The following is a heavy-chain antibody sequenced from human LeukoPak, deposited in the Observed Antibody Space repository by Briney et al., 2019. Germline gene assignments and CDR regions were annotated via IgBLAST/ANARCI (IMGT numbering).Heavy chain of an antibody. Sequence: SGPTLVHPTPTLTLTCTFSGFSLSTRGVGVGWIRQPPGKALEWLALFYWDDDKRYTPSLKSRLTITKDTSKNQMVLTMTHLDPVDTATYYCAHLALVLLAFDIWGQGTMVTVSS. D-gene: IGHD2/OR15-2a*01. CDR1: GFSLSTRGVG. CDR2: FYWDDDK. J-gene: IGHJ3*02. V-gene: IGHV2-5*02. CDR3: AHLALVLLAFDI.